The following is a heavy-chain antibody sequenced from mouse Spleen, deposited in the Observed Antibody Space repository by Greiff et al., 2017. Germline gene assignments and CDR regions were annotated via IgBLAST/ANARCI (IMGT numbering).Heavy chain of an antibody. CDR1: GYTFTSYY. CDR3: TRSDEAWFAY. CDR2: INPSNGGT. J-gene: IGHJ3*01. V-gene: IGHV1S81*02. Sequence: QVQLQQPGAELVKPGASVKLSCKASGYTFTSYYMYWVKQRPGQGLEWIGGINPSNGGTNFNEKFKSKATLTVDKSSSTAYMQLSSLTSEDSAVYYCTRSDEAWFAYWGQGTLVTVSA.